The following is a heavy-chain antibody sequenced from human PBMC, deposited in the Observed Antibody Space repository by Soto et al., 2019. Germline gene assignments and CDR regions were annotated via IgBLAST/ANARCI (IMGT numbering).Heavy chain of an antibody. CDR1: GFTFSSYA. J-gene: IGHJ4*02. Sequence: PGGSLRLSCAASGFTFSSYAMSWVRQAPGKGLEWVSAISGSGGSTYYADSVKGRFTISRDNSKNTLYLQMNSLRAEDTAVYYCAKVYRGVNYYDSSGYSVWGQGTLVTVSS. CDR3: AKVYRGVNYYDSSGYSV. D-gene: IGHD3-22*01. V-gene: IGHV3-23*01. CDR2: ISGSGGST.